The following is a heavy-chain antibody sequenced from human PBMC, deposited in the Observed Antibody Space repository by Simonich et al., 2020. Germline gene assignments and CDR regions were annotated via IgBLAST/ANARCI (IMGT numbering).Heavy chain of an antibody. CDR1: GGSSSGYY. J-gene: IGHJ4*02. CDR3: ARHIQLGPFDY. D-gene: IGHD1-1*01. Sequence: QVQLQQWGAGLLKPSETLSLTCAVYGGSSSGYYWSWIRQPPGKGLEWIGETKHSGNTNFNPSLKSRVTISVDPSKNQFSLKLSSVTAADTAVYYCARHIQLGPFDYWGQGTLVTVSS. CDR2: TKHSGNT. V-gene: IGHV4-34*01.